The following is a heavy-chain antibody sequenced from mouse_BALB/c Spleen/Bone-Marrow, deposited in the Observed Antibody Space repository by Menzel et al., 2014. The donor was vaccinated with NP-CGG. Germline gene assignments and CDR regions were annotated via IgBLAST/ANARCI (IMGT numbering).Heavy chain of an antibody. CDR1: GYTFTSYV. J-gene: IGHJ2*01. CDR2: INPFNDGI. CDR3: ARGTTVVGDY. V-gene: IGHV1-14*01. D-gene: IGHD1-1*01. Sequence: EVQLQQSGPELVKPGASVKMSCMASGYTFTSYVMHWVKRKPGQGLEWIGYINPFNDGIEYNEKFKVKATLTSDKSSSTAYMELSSLTSEDSAVYYCARGTTVVGDYWGQGTTLTVS.